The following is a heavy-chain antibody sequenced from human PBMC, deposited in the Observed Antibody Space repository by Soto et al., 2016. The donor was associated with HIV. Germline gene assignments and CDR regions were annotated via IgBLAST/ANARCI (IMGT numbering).Heavy chain of an antibody. J-gene: IGHJ4*02. CDR2: IIPIFDTA. CDR3: ARARPSGSNYFDY. D-gene: IGHD5-12*01. V-gene: IGHV1-69*13. Sequence: QVQLVQSGAEVKKPGSSVKVSCKGSGGTFSSYVISWVRQAPGQGLEWMGGIIPIFDTANYAQKFQGRVTITADESTSTAYMELSSLRSEDTAVYYCARARPSGSNYFDYWGQGTLVTVSS. CDR1: GGTFSSYV.